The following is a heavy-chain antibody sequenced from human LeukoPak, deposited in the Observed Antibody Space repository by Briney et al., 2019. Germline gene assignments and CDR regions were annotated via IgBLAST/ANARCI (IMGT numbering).Heavy chain of an antibody. D-gene: IGHD2-2*01. CDR1: GYTFTSYG. CDR2: ISAYNGNT. V-gene: IGHV1-18*01. Sequence: GASVKVSCKASGYTFTSYGISWVRQAPGQGLEWMGWISAYNGNTNYAQKLQGRVTMTTDTSTSTAYMELRSLRSDDTAVYYCARDESGSSNYYYGMDVWGQGTTVTVSS. J-gene: IGHJ6*02. CDR3: ARDESGSSNYYYGMDV.